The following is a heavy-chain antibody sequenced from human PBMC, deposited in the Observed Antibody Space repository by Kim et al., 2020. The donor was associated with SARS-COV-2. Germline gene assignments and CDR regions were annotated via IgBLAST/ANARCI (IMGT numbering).Heavy chain of an antibody. CDR2: IYSGGST. Sequence: GGSLRLSCAASGFTVSSNYMSWVRQAPGKGLEWVSVIYSGGSTYYADSVKGRFTISRDNSKNTLYLQMNSLRAEDTAVYYCARDGDSSSYYGMDVWGQGTTVTVSS. CDR3: ARDGDSSSYYGMDV. V-gene: IGHV3-66*01. D-gene: IGHD6-6*01. CDR1: GFTVSSNY. J-gene: IGHJ6*02.